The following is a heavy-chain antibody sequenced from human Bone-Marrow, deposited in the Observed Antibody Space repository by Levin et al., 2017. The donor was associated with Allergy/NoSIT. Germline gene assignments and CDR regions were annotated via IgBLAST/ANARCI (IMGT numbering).Heavy chain of an antibody. CDR2: ISGSGGST. D-gene: IGHD3-16*01. CDR1: GFTFSSYA. Sequence: SGGSLRLSCAASGFTFSSYAMSWVRQAPGKGLEWVSAISGSGGSTYYADSVKGRFTISRDNSKNTLYLQMNSLRAEDTAVYYCAKGRTFGGVPIDYWGQGTLVTVSS. J-gene: IGHJ4*02. CDR3: AKGRTFGGVPIDY. V-gene: IGHV3-23*01.